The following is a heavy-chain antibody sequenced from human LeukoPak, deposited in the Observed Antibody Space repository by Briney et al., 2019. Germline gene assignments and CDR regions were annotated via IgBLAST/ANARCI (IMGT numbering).Heavy chain of an antibody. D-gene: IGHD2-2*01. Sequence: PSQTLSLTCAVSGGSISSGGYSWRWIRQPPGKGLEWIGYIYHSGSTYYNPSLKSRVTISVDRSKNQFSLKLSSVTAADTAVYYCAGATSHDYGMDVWGQGTTVTVSS. J-gene: IGHJ6*02. V-gene: IGHV4-30-2*01. CDR1: GGSISSGGYS. CDR2: IYHSGST. CDR3: AGATSHDYGMDV.